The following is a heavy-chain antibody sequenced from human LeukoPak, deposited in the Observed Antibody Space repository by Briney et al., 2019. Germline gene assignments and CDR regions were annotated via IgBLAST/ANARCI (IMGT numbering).Heavy chain of an antibody. CDR3: AVLSDGAYCGGDCFYLDS. V-gene: IGHV1-18*01. D-gene: IGHD2-21*02. J-gene: IGHJ5*01. Sequence: ASVKVSCKASGYTFTNYGITWVRQAPGQGLEWMGWINANNGDTNYAQNLQGRVTMTRDTSTSTAYMELSSLRSGDSAVYYCAVLSDGAYCGGDCFYLDSWGQGTLVAVSS. CDR2: INANNGDT. CDR1: GYTFTNYG.